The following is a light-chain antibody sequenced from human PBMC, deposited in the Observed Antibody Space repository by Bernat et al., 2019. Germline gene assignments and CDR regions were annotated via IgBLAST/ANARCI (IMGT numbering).Light chain of an antibody. J-gene: IGLJ3*02. V-gene: IGLV1-40*01. CDR3: QSYKSRLSGSV. CDR2: GNN. Sequence: QSVLTQPPSVSGAPGQRVTISCTGSSSNIGAGYHVHWYQHLPGTAPKLLIYGNNKRPSGVPDRFSGSKSGNSASLAITGLQPEDEADYYGQSYKSRLSGSVFGGGTKLTVL. CDR1: SSNIGAGYH.